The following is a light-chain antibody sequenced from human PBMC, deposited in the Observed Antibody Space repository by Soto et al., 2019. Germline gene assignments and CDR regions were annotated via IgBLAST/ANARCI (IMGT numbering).Light chain of an antibody. CDR3: LLSYSGANWV. Sequence: QAVVTQEPSLTVSPGGTVTLTCGSSTGGVTSGHYPYWFQQKPGQAPRTLIYDTSNKHSWTPARFSGSLLGGKAALTLSGAQPEDEAEYYCLLSYSGANWVFGGGTQLTVL. CDR1: TGGVTSGHY. CDR2: DTS. V-gene: IGLV7-46*01. J-gene: IGLJ3*02.